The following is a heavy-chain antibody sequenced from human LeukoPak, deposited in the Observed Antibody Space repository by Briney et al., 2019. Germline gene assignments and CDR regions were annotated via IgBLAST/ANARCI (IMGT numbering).Heavy chain of an antibody. CDR3: VREGLERRTNFDF. V-gene: IGHV3-64D*06. J-gene: IGHJ4*02. Sequence: GGSLRLSCSASGFTFTSHVMHWVRQAPGKGVQYVSGISMNVQTTYYAGSVKGRFTISRDSSKNTVYLQMNSLTAEDTAVYYCVREGLERRTNFDFWGQGTLVSVSS. CDR2: ISMNVQTT. D-gene: IGHD1-1*01. CDR1: GFTFTSHV.